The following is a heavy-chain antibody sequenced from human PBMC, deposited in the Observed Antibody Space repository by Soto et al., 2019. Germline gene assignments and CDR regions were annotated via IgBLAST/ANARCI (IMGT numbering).Heavy chain of an antibody. Sequence: QVHLVQSGAEVKKPGASVKVSCKCSGYTFTSYGITWVRQAPGQGLEWMGWISAHNDNTDYAQKLQGRVTVTRDTSTITAYMELRSLRSDDTAVYYWARGRYGDYWGQGALVTVSS. V-gene: IGHV1-18*01. CDR1: GYTFTSYG. CDR2: ISAHNDNT. J-gene: IGHJ4*02. D-gene: IGHD1-1*01. CDR3: ARGRYGDY.